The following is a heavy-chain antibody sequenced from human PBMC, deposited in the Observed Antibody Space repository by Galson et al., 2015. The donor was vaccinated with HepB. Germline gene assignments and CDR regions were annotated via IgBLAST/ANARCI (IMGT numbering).Heavy chain of an antibody. D-gene: IGHD6-13*01. J-gene: IGHJ3*02. CDR3: ARGSAAGTVKGAFDI. CDR2: INPNSGGT. Sequence: SVKVSCKASGYTFTSYGISWVRQAPGQGLEWMGWINPNSGGTNYAQKFQGWVTMTRDTSISTAYMELSRLRSDDTAVYYCARGSAAGTVKGAFDIWGQGTMVTVSS. V-gene: IGHV1-2*04. CDR1: GYTFTSYG.